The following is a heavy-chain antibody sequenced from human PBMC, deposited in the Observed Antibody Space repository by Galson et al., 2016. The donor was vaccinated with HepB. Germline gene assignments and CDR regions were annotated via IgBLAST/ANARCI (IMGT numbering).Heavy chain of an antibody. CDR2: IYYSGST. J-gene: IGHJ6*02. CDR1: GGSISSYY. V-gene: IGHV4-59*01. Sequence: SETLSLTCTVSGGSISSYYWTWIRQPPGKGLKWIGYIYYSGSTNYNPSLKSRVTISVDTSKNQFSLKLRSLTAADTAVYYCARSQVRFWDWLSPLAMDVWGQGTTVTVSS. CDR3: ARSQVRFWDWLSPLAMDV. D-gene: IGHD3-3*01.